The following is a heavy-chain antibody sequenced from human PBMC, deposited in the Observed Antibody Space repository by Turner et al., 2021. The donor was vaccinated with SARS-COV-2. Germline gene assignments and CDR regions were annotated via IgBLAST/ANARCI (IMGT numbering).Heavy chain of an antibody. D-gene: IGHD2-15*01. V-gene: IGHV4-34*01. CDR2: FDHSGST. J-gene: IGHJ4*02. CDR3: ARAGNCAGGSCYFYY. Sequence: QVQLQEWGAGLLKPSETLSLTCAIYGGSFSGFYWSWIRQPLGQGLEWIAEFDHSGSTNTNPSLKYRVTISVDTSKIQFSLKLSSVTAADTAVYYCARAGNCAGGSCYFYYWGQGTLVTFSS. CDR1: GGSFSGFY.